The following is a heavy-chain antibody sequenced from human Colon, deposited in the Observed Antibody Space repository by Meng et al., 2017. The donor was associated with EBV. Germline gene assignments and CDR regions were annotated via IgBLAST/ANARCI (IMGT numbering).Heavy chain of an antibody. Sequence: QLQASGPGLVNPSQTLTLTCTVSGGSISIGDYYWSWIRQPPGKGLELIGHIYYSGSTSYNPSLKSRVTISVDTSNNQFSLKLSSVAAADTAVYYCARVGWRQWSFDLWGRGTLVTVSS. V-gene: IGHV4-30-4*01. J-gene: IGHJ2*01. D-gene: IGHD5-18*01. CDR2: IYYSGST. CDR3: ARVGWRQWSFDL. CDR1: GGSISIGDYY.